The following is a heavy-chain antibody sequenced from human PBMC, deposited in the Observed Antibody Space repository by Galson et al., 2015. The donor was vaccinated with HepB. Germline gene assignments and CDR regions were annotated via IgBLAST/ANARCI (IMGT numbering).Heavy chain of an antibody. D-gene: IGHD4-17*01. CDR1: GFTFSSYG. CDR3: AKDYGDNGIFDY. V-gene: IGHV3-30*18. Sequence: SLRLSCAASGFTFSSYGMHWVRQAPGKGLEWVAVISYDGSNKYYADSVKGRFTISRDNSKNTLYLQMNSLRAEDTAAYYCAKDYGDNGIFDYWGQGTLVTVSS. J-gene: IGHJ4*02. CDR2: ISYDGSNK.